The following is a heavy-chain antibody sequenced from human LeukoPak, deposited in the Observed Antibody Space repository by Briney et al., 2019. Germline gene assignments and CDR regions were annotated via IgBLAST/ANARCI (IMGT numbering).Heavy chain of an antibody. D-gene: IGHD3-10*01. CDR3: TRVRFGELGVPDFDY. Sequence: PGGSLRLSCAASGFTFSSYAMHWVRQAPGKGLEWVAAISYDGSNTYYADSVRGRFTISRDNSKNTLYLQMNSLRPEDTTVYYCTRVRFGELGVPDFDYWGQGTLVTVSS. J-gene: IGHJ4*02. CDR1: GFTFSSYA. CDR2: ISYDGSNT. V-gene: IGHV3-30-3*01.